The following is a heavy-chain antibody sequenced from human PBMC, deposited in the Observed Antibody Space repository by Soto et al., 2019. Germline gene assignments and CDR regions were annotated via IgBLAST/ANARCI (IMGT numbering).Heavy chain of an antibody. V-gene: IGHV3-23*01. D-gene: IGHD6-19*01. CDR3: AKYDEQWLDYFDE. J-gene: IGHJ4*02. Sequence: GGSLRFSCAASGFTFSSYAMSWVRQAPGKGLEWVSAISGSGGSTYYADSVKGRFTISRDNSKNTLYLQMNSLRAEDTAVYYCAKYDEQWLDYFDEWGQGTLVTVSS. CDR2: ISGSGGST. CDR1: GFTFSSYA.